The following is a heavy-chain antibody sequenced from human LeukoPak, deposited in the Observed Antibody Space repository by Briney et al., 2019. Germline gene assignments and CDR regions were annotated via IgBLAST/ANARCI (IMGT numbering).Heavy chain of an antibody. CDR3: ARDPGDYVAYYYGMDV. J-gene: IGHJ6*02. CDR1: GGTFSSYA. D-gene: IGHD4-17*01. Sequence: SVKVSCKASGGTFSSYAISWVRQAPGQGLEWMGRIIPILGIANYAQKFQGRVTITADKSTSTAYMELSSLRSEDTAVYYCARDPGDYVAYYYGMDVWGQGTTVTVSS. CDR2: IIPILGIA. V-gene: IGHV1-69*04.